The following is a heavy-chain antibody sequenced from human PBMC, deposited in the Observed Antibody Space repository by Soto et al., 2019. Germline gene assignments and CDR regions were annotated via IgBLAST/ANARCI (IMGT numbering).Heavy chain of an antibody. J-gene: IGHJ4*02. CDR2: IFSTGEK. Sequence: QVTLKESGPALVKPPEPLTLTGTVSGFSLSNSKMAVGWIRQPPGKALEWLAHIFSTGEKSYSASLTSRLIIPRDISNSHVVLTMANRDPVDTATYYWTSGLVGRPDYWGPGTLVTFSS. CDR1: GFSLSNSKMA. D-gene: IGHD3-10*01. CDR3: TSGLVGRPDY. V-gene: IGHV2-26*01.